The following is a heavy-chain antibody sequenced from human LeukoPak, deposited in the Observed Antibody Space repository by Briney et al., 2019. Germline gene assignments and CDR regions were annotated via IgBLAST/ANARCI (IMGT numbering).Heavy chain of an antibody. Sequence: GGSLRLSCAASGFTFSSNYMSWVRQAPGKGLEGVSVIYSGGSTYYSDSVKGRFTISRDNSKNTLYLQMNSLRAEDTAVYYCARGPYGSGSYWVDYWGQGTLVTVSS. CDR1: GFTFSSNY. J-gene: IGHJ4*02. CDR3: ARGPYGSGSYWVDY. CDR2: IYSGGST. D-gene: IGHD3-10*01. V-gene: IGHV3-53*01.